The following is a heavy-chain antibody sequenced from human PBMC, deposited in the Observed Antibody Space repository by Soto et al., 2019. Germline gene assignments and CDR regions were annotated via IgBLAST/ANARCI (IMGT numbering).Heavy chain of an antibody. Sequence: QVQLQESGPGLVKPSETLSLTCTVSGGSISSYYWSWIRQPPGKGLEWIGYIYYSGSTNYNPSLKSRVTISVDTSKNQFSLKLSSVTAADTAVYYCAMSIAVAGTSYWFDPWGQGTLVTVSS. J-gene: IGHJ5*02. CDR3: AMSIAVAGTSYWFDP. D-gene: IGHD6-19*01. V-gene: IGHV4-59*01. CDR2: IYYSGST. CDR1: GGSISSYY.